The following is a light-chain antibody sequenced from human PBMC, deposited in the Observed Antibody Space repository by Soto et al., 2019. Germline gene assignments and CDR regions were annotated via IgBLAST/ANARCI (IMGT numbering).Light chain of an antibody. J-gene: IGLJ1*01. CDR1: SSDVGAYNY. Sequence: QSALTQPASVSGSPGQSITISCTGTSSDVGAYNYVSWYQQHPGKAPKLMIYDVSNWPFGVSNRFSGSKSGITASLTISGLQAEDEAEYYCSSYTTRGTYVFGTGTKVHVL. CDR3: SSYTTRGTYV. V-gene: IGLV2-14*01. CDR2: DVS.